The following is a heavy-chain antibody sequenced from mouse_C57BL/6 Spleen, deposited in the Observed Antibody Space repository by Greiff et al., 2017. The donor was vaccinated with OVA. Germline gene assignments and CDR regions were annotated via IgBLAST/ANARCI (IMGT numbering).Heavy chain of an antibody. Sequence: QVQLQQPGAELVRPGSSVKLSCKASGYTFTSYWMAWVKQRPGQGLEWIGNIYPSDSETHYNQKFKDKATLTVDKSSSTAYMQLSSLTSEDSAVYYCARDYDGSSYVDYWGQGTTLTVSS. V-gene: IGHV1-61*01. CDR2: IYPSDSET. J-gene: IGHJ2*01. CDR3: ARDYDGSSYVDY. CDR1: GYTFTSYW. D-gene: IGHD1-1*01.